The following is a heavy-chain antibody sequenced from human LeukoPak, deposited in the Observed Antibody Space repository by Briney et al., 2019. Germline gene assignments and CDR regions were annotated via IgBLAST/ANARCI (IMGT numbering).Heavy chain of an antibody. CDR3: ARLDFSRLPHNGGSFDF. D-gene: IGHD5-18*01. Sequence: GESLKISCKGSGHNFSRNWIAWVRKMPGNGLEWMGIIYPGDSDTRYSPSLQGQVTMSADMSMTTAYLQWSSLKASDTAIYYCARLDFSRLPHNGGSFDFWGQGTLVTVSS. J-gene: IGHJ3*01. CDR2: IYPGDSDT. V-gene: IGHV5-51*01. CDR1: GHNFSRNW.